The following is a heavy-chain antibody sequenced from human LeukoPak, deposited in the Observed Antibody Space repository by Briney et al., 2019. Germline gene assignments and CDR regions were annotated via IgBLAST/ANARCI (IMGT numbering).Heavy chain of an antibody. CDR1: GFTFRIYS. V-gene: IGHV3-21*01. Sequence: GGSVTLSCAAPGFTFRIYSMMWPPHARGRALEWVSSITGSSSNIYYADSVKGRFTISRDNAKNSLYLQMNSLRAEDTAVYYCARGGGSYLFQHWGQGTLVSVFS. J-gene: IGHJ1*01. D-gene: IGHD1-26*01. CDR3: ARGGGSYLFQH. CDR2: ITGSSSNI.